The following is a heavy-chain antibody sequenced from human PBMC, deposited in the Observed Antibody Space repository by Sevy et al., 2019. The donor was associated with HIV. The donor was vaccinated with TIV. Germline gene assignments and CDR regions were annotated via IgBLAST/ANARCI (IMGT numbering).Heavy chain of an antibody. CDR1: GGSISSYY. V-gene: IGHV4-59*01. CDR2: IYYSGST. J-gene: IGHJ4*02. CDR3: ARGGGYGDYFHFDY. D-gene: IGHD4-17*01. Sequence: SETLSLTCTVSGGSISSYYWSWIRQPPGKGLEWIGYIYYSGSTNYNPSLKSRVTISVDTSKNQFSLKLSSVTAADTAVYYCARGGGYGDYFHFDYWGQGTLVTVSS.